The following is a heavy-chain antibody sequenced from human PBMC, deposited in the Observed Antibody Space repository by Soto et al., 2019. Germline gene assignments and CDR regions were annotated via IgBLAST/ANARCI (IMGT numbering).Heavy chain of an antibody. CDR3: ARDRPNTYNWNKPFDY. CDR2: INPNSGGT. D-gene: IGHD1-20*01. J-gene: IGHJ4*02. V-gene: IGHV1-2*02. CDR1: GYTFTGYY. Sequence: ASVKVSCKASGYTFTGYYMHWVRQAPGQGLEWMGWINPNSGGTNYAQKFQGRVTMTRDTSISTAYMELSRLRSDDTAVYYCARDRPNTYNWNKPFDYWGQGTLVTVSS.